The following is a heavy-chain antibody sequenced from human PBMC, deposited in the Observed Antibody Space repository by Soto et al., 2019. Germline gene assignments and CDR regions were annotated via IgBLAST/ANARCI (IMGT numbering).Heavy chain of an antibody. D-gene: IGHD6-13*01. CDR2: IYYSGST. CDR3: AREGRAATYDY. J-gene: IGHJ4*02. Sequence: SETLSLTCTVSGGSVSSGSYYWSWIRQPPGKGLEWIGYIYYSGSTNYNPSLKSRVTISVDTSKNQFSLKLSSVTAADTAVYYCAREGRAATYDYWGQGTLVTVSS. CDR1: GGSVSSGSYY. V-gene: IGHV4-61*01.